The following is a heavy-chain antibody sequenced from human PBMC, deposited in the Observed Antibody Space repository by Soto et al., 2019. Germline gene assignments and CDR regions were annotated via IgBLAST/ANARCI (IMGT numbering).Heavy chain of an antibody. J-gene: IGHJ5*02. CDR1: GGSISSGCYS. Sequence: SETLSLTCAVSGGSISSGCYSWSWIRQAPGKGLEWIGYIYHSGSTYYNPSLKSRVTISVDRSKNQFSLKLSSVTAADTAVYYCARVRREGYNSDWFDPWGQGTLVPVSS. CDR2: IYHSGST. V-gene: IGHV4-30-2*01. D-gene: IGHD5-18*01. CDR3: ARVRREGYNSDWFDP.